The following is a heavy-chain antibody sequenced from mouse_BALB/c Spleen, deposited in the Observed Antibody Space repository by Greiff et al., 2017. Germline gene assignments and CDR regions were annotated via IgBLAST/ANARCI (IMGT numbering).Heavy chain of an antibody. CDR3: ARTSNYGYAWFAY. J-gene: IGHJ3*01. CDR2: ISDGGSYT. CDR1: GFTFSDYY. Sequence: DVHLVESGGGLVKPGGSLKLSCAASGFTFSDYYMYWVRQTPEKRLEWVATISDGGSYTYYPDSVKGRFTISRDNAKNNLYLQMSSLKSEDTAMYYCARTSNYGYAWFAYWGQGTLVTVSA. V-gene: IGHV5-4*02. D-gene: IGHD2-2*01.